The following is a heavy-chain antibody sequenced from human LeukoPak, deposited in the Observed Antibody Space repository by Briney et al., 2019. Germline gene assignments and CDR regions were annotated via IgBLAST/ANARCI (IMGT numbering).Heavy chain of an antibody. CDR3: ARGSVDMATSTWDGVDY. CDR2: IIPIFGAA. J-gene: IGHJ4*02. D-gene: IGHD5-24*01. Sequence: SVKVSCKASGGTFSSYTINWVRQAPGQGLEWMGGIIPIFGAANYAQNFRGRATITPDESTSTAYMELSSLRPEDTAMYYCARGSVDMATSTWDGVDYWGQGTLVTVSS. CDR1: GGTFSSYT. V-gene: IGHV1-69*13.